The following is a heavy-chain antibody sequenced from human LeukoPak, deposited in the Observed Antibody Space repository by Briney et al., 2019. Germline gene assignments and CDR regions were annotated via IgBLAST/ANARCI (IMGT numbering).Heavy chain of an antibody. D-gene: IGHD2-2*01. V-gene: IGHV3-53*01. CDR3: AKVSGVPAAMYYFDF. J-gene: IGHJ4*02. CDR2: IYSGGST. Sequence: GGSLRLSCAASGFTVSSNYMSWVRQAPGKGLEWVSVIYSGGSTYYADSVKGRFTISRDNSKNTLYLQMSSLRGEDTAVYYCAKVSGVPAAMYYFDFWGQGTLVTVSS. CDR1: GFTVSSNY.